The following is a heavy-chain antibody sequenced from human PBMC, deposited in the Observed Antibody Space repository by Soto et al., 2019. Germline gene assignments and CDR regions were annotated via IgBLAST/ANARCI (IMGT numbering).Heavy chain of an antibody. CDR3: ARGLMRFLEWLSLPDAFDI. CDR2: ISSSSSYI. Sequence: GGSLRLSCAASGFTFSSYSMNWVRQAPGKGLEWVSSISSSSSYIYYADSVKGRFTISRDNAKNSLYLQMNSLRAEDTAVYYCARGLMRFLEWLSLPDAFDIWGQGTMVTVSS. D-gene: IGHD3-3*01. V-gene: IGHV3-21*01. CDR1: GFTFSSYS. J-gene: IGHJ3*02.